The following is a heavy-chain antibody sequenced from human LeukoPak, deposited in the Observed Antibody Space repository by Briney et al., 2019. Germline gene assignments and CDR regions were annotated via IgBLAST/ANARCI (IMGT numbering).Heavy chain of an antibody. CDR3: ARWSGSVTARNYYYYMDV. CDR2: IYTSGTT. J-gene: IGHJ6*03. Sequence: SETLSLTCTVSGGSVRRGNYYWTWIRQPAGSGLGWIGRIYTSGTTDYNPSLRTRVTISVDASRNQFSLNLSSVTAADTAVYYCARWSGSVTARNYYYYMDVWGEGTTVTVS. CDR1: GGSVRRGNYY. V-gene: IGHV4-61*02. D-gene: IGHD6-6*01.